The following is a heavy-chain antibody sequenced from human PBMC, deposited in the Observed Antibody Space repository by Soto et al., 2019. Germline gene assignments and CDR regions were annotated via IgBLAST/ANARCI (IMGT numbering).Heavy chain of an antibody. CDR3: ARGNSYGNYYYGMDV. D-gene: IGHD5-18*01. V-gene: IGHV4-34*01. CDR1: GGSFSGYY. Sequence: SETLSLTCAVYGGSFSGYYWSWIRQPPGKGLEWIGEINHSGSTNYNPSLKSRVTISVDTSKNQFSLKLSSVTAADTAVYYCARGNSYGNYYYGMDVWGQGATVTVSS. CDR2: INHSGST. J-gene: IGHJ6*02.